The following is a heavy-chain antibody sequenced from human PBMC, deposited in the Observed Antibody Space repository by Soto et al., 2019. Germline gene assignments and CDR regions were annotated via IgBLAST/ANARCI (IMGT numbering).Heavy chain of an antibody. CDR1: GFTFSSYS. J-gene: IGHJ4*02. CDR3: AKAPTAAGTYWVDY. V-gene: IGHV3-23*01. Sequence: PGGSLRLSCAACGFTFSSYSMSWVRQAPGKGLEWVSTIGGSGITPYYADSVKGRFTISRDNSKNTLYLQMSSLRAEDTAVYYCAKAPTAAGTYWVDYWGQGTLVTVSS. CDR2: IGGSGITP. D-gene: IGHD6-13*01.